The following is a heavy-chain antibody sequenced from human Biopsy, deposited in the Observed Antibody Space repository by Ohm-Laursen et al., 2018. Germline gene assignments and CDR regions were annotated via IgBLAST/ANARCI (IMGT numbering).Heavy chain of an antibody. Sequence: GSLRLSCTASGLTVSRNYMSWVRQAPGKGLEWVSSISASSSYIYYADSVKGRFTVSRDNTKNTLYLQMNSLRAADTAIYFCATELLPPGVGGPWLDSWGQGTPVTVSS. CDR1: GLTVSRNY. V-gene: IGHV3-21*06. CDR2: ISASSSYI. J-gene: IGHJ5*01. D-gene: IGHD3-10*01. CDR3: ATELLPPGVGGPWLDS.